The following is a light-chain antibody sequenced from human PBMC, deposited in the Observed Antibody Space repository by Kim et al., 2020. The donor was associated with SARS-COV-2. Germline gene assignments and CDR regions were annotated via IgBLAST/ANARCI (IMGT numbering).Light chain of an antibody. CDR3: QQFSKWPLT. Sequence: DIVMTQSPATLSVSPGERVTLSCRASQTVDRNLAWYQQKGGQPPRLLIYRASTRATDIPDRFSGSGSGTEFTLTIHSLRSEDSGNYYCQQFSKWPLTFGGGTKVDIK. CDR2: RAS. CDR1: QTVDRN. V-gene: IGKV3-15*01. J-gene: IGKJ4*01.